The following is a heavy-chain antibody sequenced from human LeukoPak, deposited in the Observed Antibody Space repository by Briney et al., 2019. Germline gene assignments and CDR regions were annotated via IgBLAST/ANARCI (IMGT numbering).Heavy chain of an antibody. CDR1: GYTLTSYD. J-gene: IGHJ5*02. Sequence: ASVKVSCKASGYTLTSYDINWVRQATGQGLEWMGWMNPNSGNTGYAQKFQGRVTMTRNTSISTAYMELSSLRSEDTAVYYCARGPNKYDGGNSGSAWFDPWGQGSLVTVSS. CDR3: ARGPNKYDGGNSGSAWFDP. V-gene: IGHV1-8*01. CDR2: MNPNSGNT. D-gene: IGHD4-23*01.